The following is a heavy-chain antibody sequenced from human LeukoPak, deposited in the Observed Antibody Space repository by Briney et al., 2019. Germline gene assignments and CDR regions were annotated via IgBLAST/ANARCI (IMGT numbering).Heavy chain of an antibody. V-gene: IGHV3-21*01. Sequence: GGSLRLSCAASGFTFSSYSMNWVRQAPGKGLEWVSSITSSSSYIYYADSVKGRFTISRDNAKNSLYLQMNSLRAEDTAVYYCAREAIFGVISHAFDIWGQGTMVTVSS. CDR2: ITSSSSYI. CDR3: AREAIFGVISHAFDI. J-gene: IGHJ3*02. D-gene: IGHD3-3*01. CDR1: GFTFSSYS.